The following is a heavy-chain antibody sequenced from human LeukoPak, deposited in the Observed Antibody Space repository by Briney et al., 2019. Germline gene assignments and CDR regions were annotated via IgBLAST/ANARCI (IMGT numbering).Heavy chain of an antibody. CDR1: GGSFSGYY. CDR2: INDSGST. J-gene: IGHJ4*02. D-gene: IGHD2-15*01. Sequence: PETLSLTCAVYGGSFSGYYWSWIRQPPGKGLEWIGEINDSGSTNYNPSLKSRVTISVDTSKNQFSLKLSSVTAADTAVYYCARDGVLYCSGGSCYPHFDYWGQGTLVSVCS. V-gene: IGHV4-34*01. CDR3: ARDGVLYCSGGSCYPHFDY.